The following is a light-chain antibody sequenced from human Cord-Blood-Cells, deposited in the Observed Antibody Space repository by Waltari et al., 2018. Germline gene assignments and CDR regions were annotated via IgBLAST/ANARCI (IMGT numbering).Light chain of an antibody. CDR1: SSDVGSYNL. V-gene: IGLV2-23*01. CDR2: EGS. CDR3: CSYAGSSTWV. Sequence: QSALTQPASVSGSPGQSITISCTGTSSDVGSYNLVSWYQQHPGKAPKLMIYEGSKRPSGVSNRFSGHKSGNTASLTISGLQAEDEADYYCCSYAGSSTWVFGGGTKLTVL. J-gene: IGLJ3*02.